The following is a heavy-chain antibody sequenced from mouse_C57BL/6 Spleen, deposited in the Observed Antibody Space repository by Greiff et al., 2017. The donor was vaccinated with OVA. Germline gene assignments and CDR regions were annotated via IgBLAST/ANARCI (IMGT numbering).Heavy chain of an antibody. D-gene: IGHD2-4*01. CDR3: ARSDYDVRFAY. V-gene: IGHV1-26*01. CDR1: GYTFTDYY. Sequence: VQLQQSGPELVKPGASVKISCKASGYTFTDYYMNWVKQSHGKSLEWIGDINPNNGGTSYNQKFKGKATLTVDKSSSTAYMELRSLTSEDSAVYYCARSDYDVRFAYWGQGTLVTVSA. CDR2: INPNNGGT. J-gene: IGHJ3*01.